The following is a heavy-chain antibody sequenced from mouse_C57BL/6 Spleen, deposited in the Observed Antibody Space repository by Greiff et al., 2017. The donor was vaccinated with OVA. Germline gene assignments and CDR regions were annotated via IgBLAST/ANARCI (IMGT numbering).Heavy chain of an antibody. Sequence: QVQLKESGAELVRPGASVKLSCKASGYTFTDYYINWVKQRPGQGLEWIARIYPGSGNTYYNEKFKGKATLTAEKSSSTAYMQLSSLTSEDSAVYFCARELGRGWYFDVWGTGTTVTVSS. CDR3: ARELGRGWYFDV. CDR1: GYTFTDYY. V-gene: IGHV1-76*01. D-gene: IGHD4-1*01. J-gene: IGHJ1*03. CDR2: IYPGSGNT.